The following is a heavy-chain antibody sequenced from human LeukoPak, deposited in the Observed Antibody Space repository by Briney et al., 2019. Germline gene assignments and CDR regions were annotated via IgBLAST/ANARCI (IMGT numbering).Heavy chain of an antibody. D-gene: IGHD1-26*01. V-gene: IGHV3-7*01. CDR2: IKQDGSEK. Sequence: GGSLRLSCAASGFTFSSYWMSWVRQAPGKGLEWVANIKQDGSEKYYVDSVKGRFTISRDNAKNSLYLQMNSLRAEDTAVYYCARDGGSYFYYYYYMDVWGKGTTVTISS. CDR1: GFTFSSYW. J-gene: IGHJ6*03. CDR3: ARDGGSYFYYYYYMDV.